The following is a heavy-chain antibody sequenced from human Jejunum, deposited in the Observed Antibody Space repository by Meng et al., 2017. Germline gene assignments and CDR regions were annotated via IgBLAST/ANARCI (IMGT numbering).Heavy chain of an antibody. CDR1: GYSFTGYY. V-gene: IGHV1-2*06. CDR2: INTYSGDT. CDR3: ASNTDCTSTSCYAY. D-gene: IGHD2-2*01. Sequence: QVQLVQSGSAVKTPAASVQVSCKASGYSFTGYYMHWVRQAPGQGLEWLGRINTYSGDTNYAQKFQGRVTMTRDTSISTAYMELSSLSSDDTALYYCASNTDCTSTSCYAYWGQGTLVTVSS. J-gene: IGHJ4*02.